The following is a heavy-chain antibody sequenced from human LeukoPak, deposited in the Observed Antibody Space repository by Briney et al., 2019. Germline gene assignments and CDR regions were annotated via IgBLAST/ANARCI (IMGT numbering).Heavy chain of an antibody. J-gene: IGHJ1*01. D-gene: IGHD3-22*01. CDR1: GFTFSSYA. CDR3: AKDRIRYYYDSSGNEYFQH. CDR2: ISGSGGST. Sequence: GSLRLSCAASGFTFSSYAMSWVRQAPGKGLEWVSAISGSGGSTYYADSVKGRFTISRDNSKNTLYLQMNSLRAEDTAVYYCAKDRIRYYYDSSGNEYFQHWGQGTLVTVSS. V-gene: IGHV3-23*01.